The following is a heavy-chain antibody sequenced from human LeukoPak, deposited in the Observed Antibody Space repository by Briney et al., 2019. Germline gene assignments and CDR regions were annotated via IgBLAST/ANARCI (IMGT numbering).Heavy chain of an antibody. D-gene: IGHD1-26*01. V-gene: IGHV3-23*01. CDR1: GFTFNNYA. Sequence: GGSLRLSCAASGFTFNNYAMGWVRQTPGNGLEWVSGITGNGRSTYYADSVKGRFTISRDNSKNTLYLQVNSLRAEDTAAYFCAKSGTMGPTRFDWYFDLWGRGTQVIVSS. CDR2: ITGNGRST. J-gene: IGHJ2*01. CDR3: AKSGTMGPTRFDWYFDL.